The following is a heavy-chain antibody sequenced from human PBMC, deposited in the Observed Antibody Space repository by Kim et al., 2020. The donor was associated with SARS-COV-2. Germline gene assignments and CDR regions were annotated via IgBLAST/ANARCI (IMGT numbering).Heavy chain of an antibody. CDR2: ISAYNGNT. V-gene: IGHV1-18*01. D-gene: IGHD6-6*01. J-gene: IGHJ6*02. CDR1: GYTFTSYG. CDR3: ARDWKGQSSIAALGGPGDYYYGMDV. Sequence: ASVKVSCKASGYTFTSYGISWVRQAPGQGLEWMGWISAYNGNTNYAQKLQGRVTMTTDTSTSTAYMELRSLRSDDTAVYYCARDWKGQSSIAALGGPGDYYYGMDVWGQGTTVTVSS.